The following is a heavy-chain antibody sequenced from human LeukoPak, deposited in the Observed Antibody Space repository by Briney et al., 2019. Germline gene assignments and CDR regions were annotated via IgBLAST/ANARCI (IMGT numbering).Heavy chain of an antibody. CDR2: IYHTRST. J-gene: IGHJ5*02. D-gene: IGHD3-10*01. V-gene: IGHV4-30-2*01. Sequence: SQTLSLTCTVSGASISSGTYSWSWIRQPPGEGLEWIGYIYHTRSTYYNPSLKGRVTISVDRSKNQFSLNLNFVTAADTALYYCARGDGSGSGRWFDPWGQGTLITVSS. CDR1: GASISSGTYS. CDR3: ARGDGSGSGRWFDP.